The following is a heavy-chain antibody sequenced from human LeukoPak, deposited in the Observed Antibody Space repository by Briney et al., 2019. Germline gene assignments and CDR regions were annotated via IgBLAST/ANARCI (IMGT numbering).Heavy chain of an antibody. J-gene: IGHJ4*02. Sequence: PGRSLRLSCAASGFTFNDYGMHWVRQAPGKGMEWVAVISYDGSDKFYGDSVKGRFTISRDNSKSTLYLQMNSLRVEDTAVYYCAKVAATLFVFFDYWGQGALVTVSS. CDR2: ISYDGSDK. V-gene: IGHV3-30*18. CDR1: GFTFNDYG. D-gene: IGHD3-10*02. CDR3: AKVAATLFVFFDY.